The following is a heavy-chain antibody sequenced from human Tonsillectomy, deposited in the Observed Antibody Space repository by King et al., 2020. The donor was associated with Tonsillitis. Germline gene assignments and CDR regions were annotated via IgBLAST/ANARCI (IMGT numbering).Heavy chain of an antibody. CDR2: IHHSGST. D-gene: IGHD3-22*01. Sequence: VQLQESGPGLVKSSQTLSLTCTVSGDSISSGDYYWSWIRQPPGKGLEWIGYIHHSGSTYKNPSLESRVAISLDTPKNQFSLKLTSVTAADTAVYYCARAMIVDMAVASWGQGTLVTVSS. CDR1: GDSISSGDYY. V-gene: IGHV4-30-4*01. J-gene: IGHJ5*02. CDR3: ARAMIVDMAVAS.